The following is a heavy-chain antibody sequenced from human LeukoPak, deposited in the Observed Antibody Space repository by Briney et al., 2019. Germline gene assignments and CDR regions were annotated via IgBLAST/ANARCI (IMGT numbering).Heavy chain of an antibody. CDR2: ISHTGTT. D-gene: IGHD4-17*01. J-gene: IGHJ2*01. CDR1: GDSISSGTYS. CDR3: ASLNGDPSYWSFDL. Sequence: PSETLSLTCAVSGDSISSGTYSWSWIRQPPGKGLEWIAFISHTGTTYYNPALESRVTISVDRSKNQFSLKLSSVTAADTALYYCASLNGDPSYWSFDLWGRGTLVTVSS. V-gene: IGHV4-30-2*01.